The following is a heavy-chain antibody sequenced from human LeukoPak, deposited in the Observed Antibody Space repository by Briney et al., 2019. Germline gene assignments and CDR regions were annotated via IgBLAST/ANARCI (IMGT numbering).Heavy chain of an antibody. J-gene: IGHJ4*02. CDR3: ARDVGIGDSGTYYLEGY. Sequence: GGSLRLSCAASGFTFSIYAMHWVRQAPGKGPEWVVLISYDGINKYYADSVRGRFTISRDDSKNTLYLQMDSLRAEDTAVYYCARDVGIGDSGTYYLEGYWGQGTLVTVSS. CDR1: GFTFSIYA. D-gene: IGHD3-10*01. V-gene: IGHV3-30-3*01. CDR2: ISYDGINK.